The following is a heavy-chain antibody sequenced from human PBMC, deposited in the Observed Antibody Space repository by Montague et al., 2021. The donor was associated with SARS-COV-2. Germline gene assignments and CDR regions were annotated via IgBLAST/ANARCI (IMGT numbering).Heavy chain of an antibody. CDR1: GGSISNYY. V-gene: IGHV4-59*01. CDR3: ARARGGTIIGVIGAYYGMDI. D-gene: IGHD3-3*01. CDR2: MYYSGST. Sequence: SETLSLTCTVSGGSISNYYWSWIWQSPGKGLEWIAYMYYSGSTKSNPSLKSRATISVDTSKNQFSLTLSSMTAADTAVYYCARARGGTIIGVIGAYYGMDIWGQGTTVTVS. J-gene: IGHJ6*02.